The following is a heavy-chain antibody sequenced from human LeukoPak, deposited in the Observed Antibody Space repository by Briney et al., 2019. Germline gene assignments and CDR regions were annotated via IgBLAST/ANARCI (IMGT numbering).Heavy chain of an antibody. CDR2: IYPGDSDT. D-gene: IGHD4-17*01. J-gene: IGHJ3*02. Sequence: GESLKISCKGSGYSFTSYWIGWVRQMPGKGLEWMGIIYPGDSDTRYSPSFQGQVTISADKSISTAYLQWSSLKASDTAMHYCARPVTIHFYGDFDAFDIWGQGTMVTVSS. CDR1: GYSFTSYW. CDR3: ARPVTIHFYGDFDAFDI. V-gene: IGHV5-51*01.